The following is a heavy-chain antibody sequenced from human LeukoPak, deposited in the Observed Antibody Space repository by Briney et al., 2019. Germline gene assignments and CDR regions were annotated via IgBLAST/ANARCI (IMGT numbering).Heavy chain of an antibody. J-gene: IGHJ4*02. Sequence: PSETLSLTCTVSGGSISGYYWGWIRQPPGEGLEWIGSIYYTGSTSYNPSLKSGVTISLDTSKNQFSLKLNSVTAADTAVYYCVRHLRPLGLDYWGQGTLVTVSS. CDR1: GGSISGYY. CDR3: VRHLRPLGLDY. V-gene: IGHV4-39*01. D-gene: IGHD3-16*01. CDR2: IYYTGST.